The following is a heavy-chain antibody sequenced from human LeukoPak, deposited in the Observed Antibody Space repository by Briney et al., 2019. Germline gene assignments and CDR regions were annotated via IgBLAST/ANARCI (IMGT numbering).Heavy chain of an antibody. CDR1: GYTFTNYG. D-gene: IGHD6-13*01. J-gene: IGHJ4*02. V-gene: IGHV1-18*01. Sequence: WASVKVSCKASGYTFTNYGISWVRQAPGQGLEWMGWISAYNGNTNYAQKLQGRVTMTTDTSTSTAYMELRSLRSDDTAVYYCARTAVPHILLAAASDYWGQGTLVTVSS. CDR2: ISAYNGNT. CDR3: ARTAVPHILLAAASDY.